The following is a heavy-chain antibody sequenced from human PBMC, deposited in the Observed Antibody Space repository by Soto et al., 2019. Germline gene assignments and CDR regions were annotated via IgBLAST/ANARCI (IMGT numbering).Heavy chain of an antibody. D-gene: IGHD5-18*01. J-gene: IGHJ4*02. CDR1: GGSISSSSYY. Sequence: QLQLQESGPGLVKPSETLSLTCTVSGGSISSSSYYWGWIRQPPGKGLEWIGSIYYSGSTYYNPSLKSRVTISVHTSKTHFSLKLGSVTAADTAVYYCARRNLGYSYGQSFDYWGQGTLVTVSS. CDR2: IYYSGST. V-gene: IGHV4-39*02. CDR3: ARRNLGYSYGQSFDY.